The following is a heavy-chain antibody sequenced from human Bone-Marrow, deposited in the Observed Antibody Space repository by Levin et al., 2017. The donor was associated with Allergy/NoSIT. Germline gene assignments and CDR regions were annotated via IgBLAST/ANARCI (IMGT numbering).Heavy chain of an antibody. CDR1: GYTFTSYD. J-gene: IGHJ6*02. CDR2: MNPNSGNT. V-gene: IGHV1-8*01. D-gene: IGHD2-15*01. CDR3: ARCTRSYCSGGSCYSGLYYYYYGMDV. Sequence: ASVKVSCKASGYTFTSYDINWVRQATGQGLEWMGWMNPNSGNTGYAQKFQGRVTMTRNTSISTAYMELSSLRSEDTAVYYCARCTRSYCSGGSCYSGLYYYYYGMDVWGQGTTVTVSS.